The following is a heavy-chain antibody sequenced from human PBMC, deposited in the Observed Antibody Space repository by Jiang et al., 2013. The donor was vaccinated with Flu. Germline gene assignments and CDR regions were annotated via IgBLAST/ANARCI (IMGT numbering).Heavy chain of an antibody. Sequence: LLESGGGLVQPGGSLRLSCAASGFTFSSYWMSWVRQAPGKGLEWVANIKQDGSEKYYVDSVKGRFTISRDNAKNSLYLQMNSLRAEDTAVYYCAREIVVVPAAIYYYYGMDVWGQGTTVTVSS. CDR3: AREIVVVPAAIYYYYGMDV. V-gene: IGHV3-7*01. D-gene: IGHD2-2*01. CDR1: GFTFSSYW. J-gene: IGHJ6*02. CDR2: IKQDGSEK.